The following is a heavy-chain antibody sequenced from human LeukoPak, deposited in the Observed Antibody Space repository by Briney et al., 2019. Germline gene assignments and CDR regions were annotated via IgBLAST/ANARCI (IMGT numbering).Heavy chain of an antibody. CDR3: ARRFCSSAGCHPTFNWFDP. D-gene: IGHD2-2*01. CDR1: GGSINDYY. Sequence: KPSETLSLTCTVSGGSINDYYWTWIRQPPGKGLEWIGYIYYSGTTTYNPSLRSRVTISLDTSKNQFSLKLSSVTAADTAVYYCARRFCSSAGCHPTFNWFDPWGPGTLVTVSS. V-gene: IGHV4-59*01. CDR2: IYYSGTT. J-gene: IGHJ5*02.